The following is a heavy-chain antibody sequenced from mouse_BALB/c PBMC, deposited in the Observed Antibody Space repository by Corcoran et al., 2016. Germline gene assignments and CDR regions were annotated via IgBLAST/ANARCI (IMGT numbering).Heavy chain of an antibody. CDR2: INTYTGEP. CDR3: ARDYLYY. J-gene: IGHJ2*01. Sequence: QIQLVQSGPELKKPGETVKISCKASGYTFTNYGMNWVKQAPGKGLKWMGWINTYTGEPTYADDFKGRFAFSLETSASTAYLQINNLKNEDMATYFCARDYLYYWGQGTTLTVSS. V-gene: IGHV9-1*02. CDR1: GYTFTNYG.